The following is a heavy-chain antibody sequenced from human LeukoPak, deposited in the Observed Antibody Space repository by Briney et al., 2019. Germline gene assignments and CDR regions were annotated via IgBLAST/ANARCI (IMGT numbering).Heavy chain of an antibody. CDR3: ARGRVGTYYYGSGSYYNHNWFDP. CDR1: GGSFSGYY. Sequence: PSETLSLTCAVYGGSFSGYYWSWNRQPPGKGLEWIGEINHSGSTNYNPSLKSRVTISVDTSKNTFSLKLSSVTAADTAVYYCARGRVGTYYYGSGSYYNHNWFDPWGQGTLVTVSS. CDR2: INHSGST. J-gene: IGHJ5*02. V-gene: IGHV4-34*01. D-gene: IGHD3-10*01.